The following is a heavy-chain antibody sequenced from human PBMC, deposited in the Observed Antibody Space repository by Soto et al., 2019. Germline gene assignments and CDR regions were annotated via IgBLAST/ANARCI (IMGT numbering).Heavy chain of an antibody. CDR2: IYHSGST. D-gene: IGHD4-4*01. J-gene: IGHJ2*01. CDR3: ARPLWRDDYNWGYFDL. V-gene: IGHV4-30-2*01. Sequence: PSETLSLTCAVSGGSISSGGYSWSWIRQPPGKGLEWIGYIYHSGSTYYNPSLKGRFTISRDNSKNTLYLQMNSLRAEDTAVYYCARPLWRDDYNWGYFDLWGRGTLVTVSS. CDR1: GGSISSGGYS.